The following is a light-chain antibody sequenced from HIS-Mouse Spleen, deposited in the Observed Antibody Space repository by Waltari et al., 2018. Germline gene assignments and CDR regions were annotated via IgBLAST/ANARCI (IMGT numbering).Light chain of an antibody. CDR3: YSAADNNLRV. V-gene: IGLV3-27*01. J-gene: IGLJ3*02. CDR2: KDS. Sequence: SYELTQPSSVSVSPGQTARITCSGDVLAKKYARWFQQKPGQAPVLVIYKDSDRPSGIPERFSGSSSGTTVTLTISGAQVEDEADYYCYSAADNNLRVFGGGTKLTVL. CDR1: VLAKKY.